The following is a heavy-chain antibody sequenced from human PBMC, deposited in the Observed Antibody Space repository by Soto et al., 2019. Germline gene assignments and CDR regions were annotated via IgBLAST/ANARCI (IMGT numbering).Heavy chain of an antibody. CDR3: ARDASDYGSGSYWYYGMDV. D-gene: IGHD3-10*01. CDR2: IYTSGST. Sequence: SETLSLTCTVPGGSISSYYWSWIRQPAGKGLEWIGRIYTSGSTKYNPSLKSRVAMSVDTSKNQFSLKLSSVTAADTAVFYCARDASDYGSGSYWYYGMDVWGQGTTVTVAS. CDR1: GGSISSYY. J-gene: IGHJ6*02. V-gene: IGHV4-4*07.